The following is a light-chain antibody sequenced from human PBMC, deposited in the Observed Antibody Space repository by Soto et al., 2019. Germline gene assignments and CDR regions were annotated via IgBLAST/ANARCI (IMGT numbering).Light chain of an antibody. CDR2: DVN. J-gene: IGLJ1*01. V-gene: IGLV2-14*01. Sequence: QSVLTQPASVSGSPGQSITISCTGTSSDVGAYNFVSWYQQHPGKAPKLMIYDVNNRPSGVSDRFSGSKSGNTAFLTISGLRAEDEADYYCNSYTSSSTSYVFGTGTKVTVL. CDR1: SSDVGAYNF. CDR3: NSYTSSSTSYV.